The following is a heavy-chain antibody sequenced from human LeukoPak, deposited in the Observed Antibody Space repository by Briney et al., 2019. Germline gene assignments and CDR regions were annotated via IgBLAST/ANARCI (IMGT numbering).Heavy chain of an antibody. Sequence: GGSLRLSCAASGFTFSNNGMSWVRQSAGRGLEWVSAISGSGGSTYYADSVKGRFTISRDNSKNTLYLQMNSLRAEDTAVYYCAKDQGVGATGLVDYWGQGTLVTVSS. CDR1: GFTFSNNG. D-gene: IGHD1-26*01. CDR2: ISGSGGST. J-gene: IGHJ4*02. CDR3: AKDQGVGATGLVDY. V-gene: IGHV3-23*01.